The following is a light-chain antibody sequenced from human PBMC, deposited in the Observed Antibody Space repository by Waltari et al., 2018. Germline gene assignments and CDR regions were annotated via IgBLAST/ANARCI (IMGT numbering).Light chain of an antibody. Sequence: VLTQSPGPLFLSPGERVTLSCRASQSVSSTYLAWYQHKPGQAPRVLIYAASSRAPGIPDRFSGSGSGTDFTLTISRLEPEDFAVYYCQHYDTSPSITFGKGTRLEI. CDR2: AAS. CDR3: QHYDTSPSIT. V-gene: IGKV3-20*01. J-gene: IGKJ5*01. CDR1: QSVSSTY.